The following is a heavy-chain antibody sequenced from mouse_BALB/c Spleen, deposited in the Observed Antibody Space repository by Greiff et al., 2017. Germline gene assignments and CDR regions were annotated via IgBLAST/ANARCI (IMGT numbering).Heavy chain of an antibody. J-gene: IGHJ1*01. CDR2: IWGDGST. Sequence: VKLMESGPGLVAPSQSLSITCTVSGFSLTGYGVNWVRQPPGKGLEWLGMIWGDGSTDYNSALKSRLSISKDNSKSQVFLKMNSLQTDDTARYYCARDPPYGNYPHWYFDVWGAGTTVTVSS. CDR1: GFSLTGYG. CDR3: ARDPPYGNYPHWYFDV. D-gene: IGHD2-1*01. V-gene: IGHV2-6-7*01.